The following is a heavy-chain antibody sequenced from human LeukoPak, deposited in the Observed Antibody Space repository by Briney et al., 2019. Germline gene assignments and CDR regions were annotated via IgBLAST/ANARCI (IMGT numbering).Heavy chain of an antibody. V-gene: IGHV3-66*01. J-gene: IGHJ4*02. Sequence: GGSLRLSCAASGFTVSSNYMSWVRQAPGKGPEWVSVIYSGGSTYYADSVKGRFTISRDNSKNTLYLQMNSLRAEDTAVYYCAKWELYSGFYYIDYWGQGTLATVSS. CDR2: IYSGGST. D-gene: IGHD1-26*01. CDR1: GFTVSSNY. CDR3: AKWELYSGFYYIDY.